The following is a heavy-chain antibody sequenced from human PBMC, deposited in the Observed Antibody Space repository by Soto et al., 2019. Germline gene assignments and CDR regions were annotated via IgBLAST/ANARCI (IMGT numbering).Heavy chain of an antibody. CDR3: ARGEVYYYYGMDV. J-gene: IGHJ6*02. CDR1: GFTFSSYA. D-gene: IGHD3-16*01. CDR2: ISSNGGST. Sequence: GGSLRLSCSASGFTFSSYAMHWVRQAPGKGLEYVSAISSNGGSTYYADSVKGRFTISRDNSKNTLYLQMNSLRGEDTAVYYCARGEVYYYYGMDVWGQGTTVTVSS. V-gene: IGHV3-64*04.